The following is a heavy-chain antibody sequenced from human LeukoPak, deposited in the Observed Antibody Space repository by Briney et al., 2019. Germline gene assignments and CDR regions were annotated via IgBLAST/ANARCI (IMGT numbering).Heavy chain of an antibody. J-gene: IGHJ4*02. V-gene: IGHV3-23*01. CDR3: ARHRSSWLIDY. D-gene: IGHD6-6*01. CDR2: ISDSGGNT. CDR1: GFTFNTYA. Sequence: PGGSLRLSCAASGFTFNTYAMSWVRQAPWERLQWVSGISDSGGNTYYADSVRGRFTISRDNSKNTLYLQMNSPRAEDTAVYYCARHRSSWLIDYWGQGTLVTVSS.